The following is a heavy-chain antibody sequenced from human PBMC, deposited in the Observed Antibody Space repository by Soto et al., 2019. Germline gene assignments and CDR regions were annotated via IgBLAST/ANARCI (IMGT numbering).Heavy chain of an antibody. CDR2: ISSSSSYT. J-gene: IGHJ4*02. CDR1: GFTFSDYY. Sequence: GGSLRLSCAAPGFTFSDYYMSWIRQAPGKGLEWVSYISSSSSYTNYADSVKGRFTISRDNAKNSLYLQMNSLRAEDTAVYYCARGSGAAAAPDYWGQGTLVTVSS. V-gene: IGHV3-11*06. D-gene: IGHD6-13*01. CDR3: ARGSGAAAAPDY.